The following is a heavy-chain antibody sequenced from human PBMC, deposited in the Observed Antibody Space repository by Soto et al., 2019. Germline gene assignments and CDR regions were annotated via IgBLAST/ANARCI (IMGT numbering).Heavy chain of an antibody. CDR1: GFTFSSYG. CDR2: IWYDGSNK. CDR3: AREGGQRYSSSWGLVY. Sequence: QVQLVESGGGVVQPGRSLRLSCAASGFTFSSYGMHWVRQAPGKGLEWVAVIWYDGSNKYYADSVKGRFTISRDNSKNTLYLQMNSLRAEDTAVYYCAREGGQRYSSSWGLVYWGQGTLVTVSS. J-gene: IGHJ4*02. V-gene: IGHV3-33*01. D-gene: IGHD6-13*01.